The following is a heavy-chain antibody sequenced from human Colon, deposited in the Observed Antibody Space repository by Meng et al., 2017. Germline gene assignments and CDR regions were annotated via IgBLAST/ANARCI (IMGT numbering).Heavy chain of an antibody. J-gene: IGHJ1*01. Sequence: QVQLREAGPALGKQAETLSLTCAVSGDSITNHNWWAWVRQPPGKGLEWIGEIPHRGSSAYNPSLKSRVSMSIDKSKNQFSLKLTSVTAADTVVYHCLRGSGGSVWGQGTLVTVSS. CDR3: LRGSGGSV. CDR2: IPHRGSS. D-gene: IGHD3-10*01. CDR1: GDSITNHNW. V-gene: IGHV4-4*02.